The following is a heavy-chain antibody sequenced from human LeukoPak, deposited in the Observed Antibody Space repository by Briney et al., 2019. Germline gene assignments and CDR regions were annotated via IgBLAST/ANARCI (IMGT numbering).Heavy chain of an antibody. Sequence: GGSLRLSCAASGLTVSSNYMSWVRQAPGKGLEWVSVIYSGGSTYYADSVKGRFTISRDNSKNTLYLQMNSLRAEDTAVYYCAKDLSASVDWSMDYWGQGTLVTVSS. CDR1: GLTVSSNY. J-gene: IGHJ4*02. V-gene: IGHV3-53*05. D-gene: IGHD3/OR15-3a*01. CDR2: IYSGGST. CDR3: AKDLSASVDWSMDY.